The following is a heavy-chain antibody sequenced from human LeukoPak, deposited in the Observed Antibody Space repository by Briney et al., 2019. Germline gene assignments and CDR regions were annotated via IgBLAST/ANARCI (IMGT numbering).Heavy chain of an antibody. CDR2: INPNSGGT. J-gene: IGHJ4*02. CDR1: GYTFTGYY. Sequence: AASVKVSCKASGYTFTGYYMHWVRQAPGQGLEWIGWINPNSGGTNYAQKFQGRVTMTRDTSISTAYMELSRLRSDDTAVYYCARGGAYYYDSSGYYLDYWGQGTLVTVSS. V-gene: IGHV1-2*02. CDR3: ARGGAYYYDSSGYYLDY. D-gene: IGHD3-22*01.